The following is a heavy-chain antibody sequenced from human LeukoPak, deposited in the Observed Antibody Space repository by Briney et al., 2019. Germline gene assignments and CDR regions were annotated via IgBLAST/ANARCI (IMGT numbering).Heavy chain of an antibody. Sequence: GGSLRLSCAASGFTFSSYAMSWVRQAPGKGLEWVSTLSGSGDSTYYADSVKGRFTISRDNSKNTLFLQLNSLRAEDTAVYYCAKSSYYDILTGYYRSWGQGTLVTVSS. J-gene: IGHJ4*02. D-gene: IGHD3-9*01. CDR2: LSGSGDST. V-gene: IGHV3-23*01. CDR3: AKSSYYDILTGYYRS. CDR1: GFTFSSYA.